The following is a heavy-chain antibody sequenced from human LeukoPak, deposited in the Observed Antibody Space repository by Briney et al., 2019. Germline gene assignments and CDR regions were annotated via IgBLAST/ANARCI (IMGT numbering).Heavy chain of an antibody. CDR1: GASIRSYF. D-gene: IGHD5-12*01. CDR3: ARGLVLATDDAFDI. J-gene: IGHJ3*02. Sequence: SETLTLTCSVSGASIRSYFWSWIRQSPGEGLERIGYVYDNDISNFNPSLESRVTILVDRSKSQFSLKLRSVTAADAAVYYCARGLVLATDDAFDIWGPGTMVTASS. V-gene: IGHV4-59*01. CDR2: VYDNDIS.